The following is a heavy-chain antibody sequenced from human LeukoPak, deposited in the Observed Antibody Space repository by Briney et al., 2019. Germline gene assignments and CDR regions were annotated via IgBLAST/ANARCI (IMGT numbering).Heavy chain of an antibody. V-gene: IGHV1-2*02. CDR2: INPNSGGT. D-gene: IGHD3-10*01. CDR3: ARGFGELYYYYYMDV. CDR1: GYTFTGYY. J-gene: IGHJ6*03. Sequence: ASVKASCKASGYTFTGYYMHWVRQAPGQGLKWMGWINPNSGGTNYAQKFQGRVTMTRDTSISTAYMELSRLRSDDTAVYYCARGFGELYYYYYMDVWGKGTTVTVSS.